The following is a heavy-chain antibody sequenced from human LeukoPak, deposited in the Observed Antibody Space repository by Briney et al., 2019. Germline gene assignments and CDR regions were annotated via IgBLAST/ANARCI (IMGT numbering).Heavy chain of an antibody. Sequence: GGSLRLSCAASGFTFSSYSMSWDRQAPGKGLEWVSSISSSSSYIYYADSVKGRFTISRDNAKNSLYLQMNSLRAEDTAVYYCAELGITMIGGVWGKGTTVTISS. V-gene: IGHV3-21*01. J-gene: IGHJ6*04. D-gene: IGHD3-10*02. CDR1: GFTFSSYS. CDR3: AELGITMIGGV. CDR2: ISSSSSYI.